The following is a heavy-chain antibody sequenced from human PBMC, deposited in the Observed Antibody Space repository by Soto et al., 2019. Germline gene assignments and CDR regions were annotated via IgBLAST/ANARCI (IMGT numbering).Heavy chain of an antibody. CDR3: GKFSDIEVPGMGDGFDP. D-gene: IGHD6-19*01. V-gene: IGHV3-30*18. J-gene: IGHJ5*02. CDR1: GFTFTSYG. CDR2: ISYDGSDK. Sequence: QVQLEESGGGVVQPGRSLRLSCKASGFTFTSYGMHWVRQAPGKGLEWVALISYDGSDKLYADSVEGRFTISRDNSKNTAYLQMNRLRIEDTAMYHCGKFSDIEVPGMGDGFDPWGQGTLVTVTS.